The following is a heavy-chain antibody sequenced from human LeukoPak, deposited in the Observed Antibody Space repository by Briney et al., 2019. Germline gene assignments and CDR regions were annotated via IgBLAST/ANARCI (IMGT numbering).Heavy chain of an antibody. CDR3: AREPYSSSWRSEAD. V-gene: IGHV1-2*06. CDR1: GYTFTGYY. Sequence: ASVKVSCKASGYTFTGYYMHWVRQAPGQGLEWMGRINPNSGGTNYAQKFQGRVTVTRDTSISTAYMELSRLRSDDTAVYYCAREPYSSSWRSEADWGQGTLVTVSS. CDR2: INPNSGGT. J-gene: IGHJ4*02. D-gene: IGHD6-13*01.